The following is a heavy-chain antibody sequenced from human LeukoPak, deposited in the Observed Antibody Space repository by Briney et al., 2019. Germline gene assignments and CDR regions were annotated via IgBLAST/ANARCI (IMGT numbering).Heavy chain of an antibody. V-gene: IGHV4-61*02. D-gene: IGHD5-12*01. CDR3: ARDAVNSGYDLGMDV. Sequence: PSETLSLTCTVSGGSISSGSYYWSWIRQPAGKGLEWIGRIYTSGSTNYNPSLKNRVTISVDTSKNQFSLKLSSVTAADTAVYYCARDAVNSGYDLGMDVWGKGTTVTASS. J-gene: IGHJ6*03. CDR2: IYTSGST. CDR1: GGSISSGSYY.